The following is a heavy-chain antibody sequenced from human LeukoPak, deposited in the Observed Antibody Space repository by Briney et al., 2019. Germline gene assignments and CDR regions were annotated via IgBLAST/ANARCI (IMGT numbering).Heavy chain of an antibody. V-gene: IGHV4-59*01. Sequence: SETLSLTCTVSGGSISSYYWSWIRQPPGKGLEWIGYIYYSGSTNYNPSLKSRVTISVDTSKNQFSLKLSSVTAADTAVYYCARVVGGYCTNGVCFGYYYMDVWGKGITVTVSS. CDR2: IYYSGST. D-gene: IGHD2-8*01. J-gene: IGHJ6*03. CDR3: ARVVGGYCTNGVCFGYYYMDV. CDR1: GGSISSYY.